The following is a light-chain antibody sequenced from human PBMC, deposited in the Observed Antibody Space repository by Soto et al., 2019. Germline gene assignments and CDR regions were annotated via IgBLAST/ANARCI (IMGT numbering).Light chain of an antibody. CDR3: QKYNSAPLT. V-gene: IGKV1-27*01. Sequence: DIEMTQSPSSLSASLGDRVPITCGASQGISNYLAWYQQNPGKVPKLLIYAASTLQSGVPSRFSGSGSGTDFTLTISSLSPEDVETYYCQKYNSAPLTCGGGAKVDIK. CDR2: AAS. CDR1: QGISNY. J-gene: IGKJ4*01.